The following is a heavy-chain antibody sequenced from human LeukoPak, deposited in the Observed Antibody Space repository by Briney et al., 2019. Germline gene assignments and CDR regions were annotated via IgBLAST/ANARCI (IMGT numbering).Heavy chain of an antibody. CDR3: AKDQAGARDSYNPSFDY. CDR1: GFTFSSYA. Sequence: PGGSLRLSCAASGFTFSSYAMSWVRQAPGKGLEWVSAISGSGGSTYYADSVKGRFTISRDNSKNTLYLQMNSLRAEDTAVYYCAKDQAGARDSYNPSFDYWGQGTLVTVSS. V-gene: IGHV3-23*01. CDR2: ISGSGGST. J-gene: IGHJ4*02. D-gene: IGHD1-26*01.